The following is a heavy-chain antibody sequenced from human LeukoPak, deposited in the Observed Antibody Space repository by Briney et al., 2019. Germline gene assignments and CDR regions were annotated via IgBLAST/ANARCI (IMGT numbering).Heavy chain of an antibody. CDR2: ISGSGGST. D-gene: IGHD2-2*02. CDR1: GFTFSSYA. Sequence: GGSLRLSCAASGFTFSSYAMSWVRQAPGKGLEWVSAISGSGGSTYYADSVKGRFTISRDNSKNTLYLQMNSLRAEDTAVYYCAKGGPKYCSSTSCYTFGLDAFDIWGQGTMVTVSS. J-gene: IGHJ3*02. V-gene: IGHV3-23*01. CDR3: AKGGPKYCSSTSCYTFGLDAFDI.